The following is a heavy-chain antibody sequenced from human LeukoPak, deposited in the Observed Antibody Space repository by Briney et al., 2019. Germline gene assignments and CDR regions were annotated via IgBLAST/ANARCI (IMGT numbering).Heavy chain of an antibody. V-gene: IGHV1-18*01. D-gene: IGHD2-21*02. Sequence: ASVKVSCKASGYTFTNYGISWVRQAPGQGLEWMGWISAYNGNTNYAQKLQGRVTMTTDTSTSTAYMELRSLRSDDTAVYYCARRVTTFNWFDPWGQGTLVTVSS. CDR3: ARRVTTFNWFDP. CDR1: GYTFTNYG. J-gene: IGHJ5*02. CDR2: ISAYNGNT.